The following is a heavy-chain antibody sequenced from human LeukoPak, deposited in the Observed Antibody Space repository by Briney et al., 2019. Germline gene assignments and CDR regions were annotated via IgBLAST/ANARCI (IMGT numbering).Heavy chain of an antibody. CDR2: IYSGGST. V-gene: IGHV3-53*01. D-gene: IGHD1-26*01. Sequence: GGSLRLSCAASGFTVSSNYMSWVRQAPGKGLGWVSVIYSGGSTYYADSVKGQFTISRDNSKNTLYLQMNSLRAEDTAVYYCASSGGSYDWAAQDYWGQGTLVTVSS. CDR1: GFTVSSNY. J-gene: IGHJ4*02. CDR3: ASSGGSYDWAAQDY.